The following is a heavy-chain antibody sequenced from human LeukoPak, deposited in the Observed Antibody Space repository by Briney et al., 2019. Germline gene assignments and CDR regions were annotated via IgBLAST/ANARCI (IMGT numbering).Heavy chain of an antibody. J-gene: IGHJ4*02. V-gene: IGHV1-46*01. Sequence: GASVKVSCKASGYTFTTYYMHWVRQAPGQGVGWRGLISTRGGSTTYAQKFTGRVTMHRDMSTSKVYMELSSLRPEDTAVYYCSRGNSLNARFDQWGQGTLVTVSS. CDR1: GYTFTTYY. CDR2: ISTRGGST. D-gene: IGHD4-23*01. CDR3: SRGNSLNARFDQ.